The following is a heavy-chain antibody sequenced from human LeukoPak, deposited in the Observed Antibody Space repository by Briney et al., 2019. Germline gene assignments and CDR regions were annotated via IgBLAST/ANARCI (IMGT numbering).Heavy chain of an antibody. V-gene: IGHV4-59*01. CDR1: GASINDFY. Sequence: SETLSLTCAVSGASINDFYWTWIRQPPGKGLEWIGYVYYGGSTNYNPSLKSRVSMSVDTSKNQFSLTLTSVTVADTAFYYCARGGIRGYSAFDNLDFWGLGTHVTVSS. CDR3: ARGGIRGYSAFDNLDF. J-gene: IGHJ4*02. D-gene: IGHD5-12*01. CDR2: VYYGGST.